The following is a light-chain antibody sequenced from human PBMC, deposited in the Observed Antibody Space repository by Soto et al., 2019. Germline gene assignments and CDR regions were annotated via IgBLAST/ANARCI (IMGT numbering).Light chain of an antibody. J-gene: IGLJ1*01. CDR3: QSYHSSYPYV. V-gene: IGLV6-57*03. CDR1: GGSIASGY. Sequence: NFMLTQPHSVSESPGKTVTISCTRSGGSIASGYVQWYRQRPGSAPTTVIYEDNQRPSGVPDRFSGSIDSSSNSASLTISGLQTEDEADYYCQSYHSSYPYVFGTGTKGTVL. CDR2: EDN.